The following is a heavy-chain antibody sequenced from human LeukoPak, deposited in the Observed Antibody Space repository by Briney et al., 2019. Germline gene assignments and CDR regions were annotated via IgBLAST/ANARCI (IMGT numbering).Heavy chain of an antibody. CDR3: ARGDDTAMVSYAFDI. D-gene: IGHD5-18*01. CDR1: GGSFSGYY. Sequence: SETLSLTCAVYGGSFSGYYWSWLRQPPGKGLEWIGEINHSGSTNYNPSLESRVTISVDTSKNQFSLKLSSVTAADTAVYYCARGDDTAMVSYAFDIWGQGTMVTVSS. V-gene: IGHV4-34*01. J-gene: IGHJ3*02. CDR2: INHSGST.